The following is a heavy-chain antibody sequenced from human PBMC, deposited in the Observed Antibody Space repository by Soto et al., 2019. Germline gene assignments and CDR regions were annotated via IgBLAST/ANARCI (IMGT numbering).Heavy chain of an antibody. J-gene: IGHJ4*02. CDR3: ATGGRQWLVTSDFNY. D-gene: IGHD6-19*01. Sequence: VQLVESGGGVVQPGRSLRLSCAASGFTFSDYAMHWVRQAPGKGLEWVAVVSHDGRNTHYADSVKGRFTISRDSSKKTVSLEVNSLRAEDTGVYYCATGGRQWLVTSDFNYWGQGALVTVSS. V-gene: IGHV3-30*03. CDR1: GFTFSDYA. CDR2: VSHDGRNT.